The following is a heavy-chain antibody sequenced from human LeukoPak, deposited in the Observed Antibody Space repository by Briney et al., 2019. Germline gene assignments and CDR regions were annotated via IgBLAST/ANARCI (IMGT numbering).Heavy chain of an antibody. CDR1: GFTFSSYA. D-gene: IGHD6-13*01. Sequence: GRSLRLSCAASGFTFSSYAMHWVRQAPGKGLEWVAVISYDGSNKYYADSVKGRFTISRDNSKNTLYLQMNSLRAEDTAVYYCARPYSSVAAAGTGRWFDPWGQGTLVTVSS. CDR3: ARPYSSVAAAGTGRWFDP. V-gene: IGHV3-30*04. CDR2: ISYDGSNK. J-gene: IGHJ5*02.